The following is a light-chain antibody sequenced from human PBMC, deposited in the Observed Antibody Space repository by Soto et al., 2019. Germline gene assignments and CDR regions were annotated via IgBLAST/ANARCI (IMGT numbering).Light chain of an antibody. CDR1: SSDVGGYNY. Sequence: QSALTQPPSASGSPGQSVTISCTGTSSDVGGYNYVSWYQQHPGNAPQLVIYGVNKRASGVPDRFSGSKSGNTASLTVSGLQAEDEADYYCSSYAGSNILYVFGTGTKLTVL. V-gene: IGLV2-8*01. CDR2: GVN. CDR3: SSYAGSNILYV. J-gene: IGLJ1*01.